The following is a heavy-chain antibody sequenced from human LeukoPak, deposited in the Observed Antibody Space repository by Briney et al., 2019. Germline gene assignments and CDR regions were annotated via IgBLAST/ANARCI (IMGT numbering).Heavy chain of an antibody. CDR1: GFTVSSNY. D-gene: IGHD6-19*01. CDR2: IYSGGST. V-gene: IGHV3-53*01. J-gene: IGHJ2*01. CDR3: ARGSSGWAVGYFDL. Sequence: PGGSLRLSCAASGFTVSSNYMSWVRQAPGKGLEWVSVIYSGGSTYYADFVRGRFTISRDNSKNTLYLQMNSLRAEDTAVYYCARGSSGWAVGYFDLWGRGTLVTVSS.